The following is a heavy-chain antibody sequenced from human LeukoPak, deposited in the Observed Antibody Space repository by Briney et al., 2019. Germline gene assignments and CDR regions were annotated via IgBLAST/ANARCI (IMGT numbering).Heavy chain of an antibody. Sequence: SETLSLTCAVYGGSFSGYYWGWIRQPPGKGLEWIGEINHSGSTNYNPSLKSRVTISVDTSKNQFSLKLSSVTAADTAVYYCARGLELMITFGGVIAYFDYWGQGTLVTVSS. CDR2: INHSGST. D-gene: IGHD3-16*02. CDR1: GGSFSGYY. CDR3: ARGLELMITFGGVIAYFDY. J-gene: IGHJ4*02. V-gene: IGHV4-34*01.